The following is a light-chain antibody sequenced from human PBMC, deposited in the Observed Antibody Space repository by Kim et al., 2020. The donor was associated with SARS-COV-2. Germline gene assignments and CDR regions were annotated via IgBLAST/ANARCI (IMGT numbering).Light chain of an antibody. CDR1: KLGDKY. CDR3: QAWDSSTAV. CDR2: QDT. V-gene: IGLV3-1*01. Sequence: ASPGQTASITCSGDKLGDKYACWYQQKPGQSPVLVIYQDTKRPSGIPERFSGSNSGNTATLTISGTQAMNEADYYCQAWDSSTAVFGGGTQLTVL. J-gene: IGLJ3*02.